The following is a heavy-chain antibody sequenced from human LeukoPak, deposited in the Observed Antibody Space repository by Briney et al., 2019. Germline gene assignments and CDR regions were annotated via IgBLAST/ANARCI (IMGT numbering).Heavy chain of an antibody. J-gene: IGHJ6*02. Sequence: ASVKVPCKASGYTFTGYYMHWVRQAPGQGLEWMGWINPNSGGTNYAQKFQGRVTMTRDTSISTAYMELSRLRSDDTAVYYCARVWFGELHSIDYYYYGMDVWGQGTTVTVSS. CDR2: INPNSGGT. CDR3: ARVWFGELHSIDYYYYGMDV. D-gene: IGHD3-10*01. V-gene: IGHV1-2*02. CDR1: GYTFTGYY.